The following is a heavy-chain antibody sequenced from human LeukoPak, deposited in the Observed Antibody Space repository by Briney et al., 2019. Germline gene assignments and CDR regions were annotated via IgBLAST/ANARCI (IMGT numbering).Heavy chain of an antibody. CDR3: AKDPKLFYYYYGMDV. J-gene: IGHJ6*02. V-gene: IGHV3-30*18. D-gene: IGHD2/OR15-2a*01. Sequence: GGSLRLSCAASGFTFSSYGMHWVRQAPGKGLEWVAVISYDGSNKYYADSVKGRFTISRDNSKNTLYLQMNSLRAEDTAVYYSAKDPKLFYYYYGMDVWGQGTTVTVSS. CDR2: ISYDGSNK. CDR1: GFTFSSYG.